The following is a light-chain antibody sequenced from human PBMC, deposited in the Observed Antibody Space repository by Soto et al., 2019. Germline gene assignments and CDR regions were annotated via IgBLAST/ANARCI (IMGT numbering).Light chain of an antibody. CDR1: SSDIGSHNF. CDR3: SSYASSTSVV. Sequence: QAVVTQPASVSGSPGQSITISCTEISSDIGSHNFVSWYQQHPGKAPKLIISDVSNRPSGVSNRFSGSKSDNTAFLTLSGLQAEDEADYYCSSYASSTSVVFGGGTKLTVL. CDR2: DVS. V-gene: IGLV2-14*03. J-gene: IGLJ3*02.